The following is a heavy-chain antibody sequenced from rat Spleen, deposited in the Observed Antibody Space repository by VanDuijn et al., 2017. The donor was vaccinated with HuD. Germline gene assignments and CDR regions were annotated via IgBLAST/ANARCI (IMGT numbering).Heavy chain of an antibody. CDR2: ISTGGGNT. CDR3: ARGYVMDA. CDR1: GFTFSDYY. V-gene: IGHV5S13*01. J-gene: IGHJ4*01. Sequence: EVQLVESDGGLVQPGRSLKLSCAASGFTFSDYYMAWVRQAPTKGLEWIASISTGGGNTYYRDSVKGRFTISRDNAKNTQYLQMDSLRSEDTATYYCARGYVMDAWGQGASVTVSS.